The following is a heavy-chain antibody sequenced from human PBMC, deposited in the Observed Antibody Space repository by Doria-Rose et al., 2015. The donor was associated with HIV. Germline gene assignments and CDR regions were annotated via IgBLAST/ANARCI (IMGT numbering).Heavy chain of an antibody. CDR3: ARIKSSRWYHKYYFDF. Sequence: QVTLKESGPVLVKPTETLTLTCTVSGVSLSSPGMGVSWIRQPPGKALEWLAHIFLDDERYYTTSLKSRLTISRGTSKSQVVLTMTDMDPVDTATYYCARIKSSRWYHKYYFDFWGQGTLVIVSA. D-gene: IGHD6-13*01. V-gene: IGHV2-26*01. CDR1: GVSLSSPGMG. J-gene: IGHJ4*02. CDR2: IFLDDER.